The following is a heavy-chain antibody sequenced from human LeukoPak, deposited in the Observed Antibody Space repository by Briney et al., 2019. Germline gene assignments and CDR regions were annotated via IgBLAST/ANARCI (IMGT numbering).Heavy chain of an antibody. V-gene: IGHV3-21*01. CDR1: GFTFGSYS. CDR3: ARDLAPYYYDSCGYYSGPFDY. Sequence: KSGGSLRLSCAASGFTFGSYSMNWVRQPRGKGLEWVSSISSSSSYIYYADSVKGRFTISRDNAKNSLYLQMNSLRAEDTAVYYCARDLAPYYYDSCGYYSGPFDYWGQGTLVTVSS. CDR2: ISSSSSYI. D-gene: IGHD3-22*01. J-gene: IGHJ4*02.